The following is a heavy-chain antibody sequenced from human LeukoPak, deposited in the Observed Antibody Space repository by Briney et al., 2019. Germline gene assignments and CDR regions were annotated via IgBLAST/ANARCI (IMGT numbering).Heavy chain of an antibody. Sequence: GSLRLSCAASGFTFSDYYMSWIRQAPGKGLEWVSYISSSGSTIYYADSVKGRFTVSRDNAKNSLYLQMNSLRAEDTAVYYCARDSDALIYYYYYYYMDVWGKGTTVTVSS. D-gene: IGHD2/OR15-2a*01. CDR3: ARDSDALIYYYYYYYMDV. J-gene: IGHJ6*03. CDR2: ISSSGSTI. CDR1: GFTFSDYY. V-gene: IGHV3-11*01.